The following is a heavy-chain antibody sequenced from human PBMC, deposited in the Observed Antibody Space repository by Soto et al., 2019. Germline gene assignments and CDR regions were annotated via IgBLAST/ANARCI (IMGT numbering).Heavy chain of an antibody. J-gene: IGHJ4*01. CDR3: TTDSFNNMRIVRFDY. Sequence: GGSLRLSCAASGFTFSNAWINWVRQAPGKGLEWVGRIKSKTDGGTTDYAAPVKGRFAISRDDSKNMMYMEMSSVRTEETAVNYCTTDSFNNMRIVRFDYWGHGTRVSGCS. CDR2: IKSKTDGGTT. CDR1: GFTFSNAW. D-gene: IGHD1-26*01. V-gene: IGHV3-15*07.